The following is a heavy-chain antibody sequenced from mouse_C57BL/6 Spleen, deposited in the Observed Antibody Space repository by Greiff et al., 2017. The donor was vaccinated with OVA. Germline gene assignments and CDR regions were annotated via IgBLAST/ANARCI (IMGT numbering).Heavy chain of an antibody. Sequence: EVKLVESEGGLVQPGSSMKLSCTASGFTFSDYYMAWVRQVPEKGLEWVANINYDGSSTYYLDSLKSRFIISRDNAKNILYLQMSSLKSEDTATYYCARIPKGYWYFDVWGTGTTVTVSS. CDR2: INYDGSST. J-gene: IGHJ1*03. V-gene: IGHV5-16*01. CDR1: GFTFSDYY. CDR3: ARIPKGYWYFDV.